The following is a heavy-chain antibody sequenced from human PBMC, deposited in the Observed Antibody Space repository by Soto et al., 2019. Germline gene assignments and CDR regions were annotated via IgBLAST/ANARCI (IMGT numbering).Heavy chain of an antibody. V-gene: IGHV3-21*01. CDR1: GFAFSNYD. D-gene: IGHD2-2*01. J-gene: IGHJ6*03. Sequence: LRLSCAASGFAFSNYDMNWVRQAPGKGLEWVSSISSSSAYTFYADSLKGRFTISRDNAKNSLYLLMNSLRAEDTAVYYCARVRQYQLLEDYYYVDVWGKGTTVTVSS. CDR3: ARVRQYQLLEDYYYVDV. CDR2: ISSSSAYT.